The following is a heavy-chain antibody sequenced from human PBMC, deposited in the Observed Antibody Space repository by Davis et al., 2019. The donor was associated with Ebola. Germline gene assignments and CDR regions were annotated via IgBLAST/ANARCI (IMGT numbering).Heavy chain of an antibody. J-gene: IGHJ4*02. V-gene: IGHV3-21*06. D-gene: IGHD3-16*01. CDR1: GFRFSSYV. CDR3: ATSESFFDYAAYFHY. CDR2: ISSDGSYI. Sequence: GGSLRLSCVASGFRFSSYVMGWVRQAPGKGLEWVSSISSDGSYIFYADSAKGRFTISRDNAKNSLYLQMNSLKAEDTAVYFCATSESFFDYAAYFHYWGQGTLLTVSS.